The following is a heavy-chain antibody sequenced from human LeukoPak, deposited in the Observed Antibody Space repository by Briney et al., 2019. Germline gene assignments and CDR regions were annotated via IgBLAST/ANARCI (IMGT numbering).Heavy chain of an antibody. J-gene: IGHJ6*03. CDR2: IYYSGST. D-gene: IGHD3-10*01. V-gene: IGHV4-59*01. Sequence: PSETLSLTCTVSGGSISSYYWSWIRQPPGKGLEWIGYIYYSGSTNYNPSLKSRVTISVDTSKNQFSLKLSSVTAADTAVYYCARGGATMVAYYYYYMDVWGKGTTVTVSS. CDR1: GGSISSYY. CDR3: ARGGATMVAYYYYYMDV.